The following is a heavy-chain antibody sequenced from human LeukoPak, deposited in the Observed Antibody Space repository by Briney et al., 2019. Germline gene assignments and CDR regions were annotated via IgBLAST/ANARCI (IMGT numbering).Heavy chain of an antibody. CDR2: ISSASNTI. J-gene: IGHJ4*02. Sequence: PGGSLRLSCAASGFTFSSYSMNWVRQAPGKGLEWVSYISSASNTIYYADSVKGRFTISRDNAKNSLYLQMNSLRAEDTAVYYCARAYCSSTSCFGWGQGTLVTVSS. CDR1: GFTFSSYS. V-gene: IGHV3-48*01. CDR3: ARAYCSSTSCFG. D-gene: IGHD2-2*01.